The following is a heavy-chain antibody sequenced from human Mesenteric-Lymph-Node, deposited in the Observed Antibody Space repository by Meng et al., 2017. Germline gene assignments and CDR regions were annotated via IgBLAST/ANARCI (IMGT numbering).Heavy chain of an antibody. CDR1: GGPFSGHY. CDR3: ARDVGHCSSTSCHPTELDF. Sequence: SETLSLTCAVSGGPFSGHYWTWIRQPPGQGLEWIGEINLPGSTHYNPSLESRVTISLDTSKRQISLKLRSVTAADTAIYFCARDVGHCSSTSCHPTELDFWGQGTLVTVSS. D-gene: IGHD2-2*01. CDR2: INLPGST. J-gene: IGHJ4*02. V-gene: IGHV4-34*01.